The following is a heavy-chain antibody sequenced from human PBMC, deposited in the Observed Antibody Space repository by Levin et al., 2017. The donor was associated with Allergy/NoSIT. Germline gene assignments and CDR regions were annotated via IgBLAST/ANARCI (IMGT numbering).Heavy chain of an antibody. CDR1: GGTFSSYT. CDR2: IIPILGIA. Sequence: ASVKVSCKASGGTFSSYTISWVRQAPGQGLEWMGRIIPILGIANYAQKFQGRVTITADKSTSTAYMELSSLRSEDTAVYYCARGTMVRGVMYYYYYGMDVWGQGTTVTVSS. J-gene: IGHJ6*02. CDR3: ARGTMVRGVMYYYYYGMDV. V-gene: IGHV1-69*02. D-gene: IGHD3-10*01.